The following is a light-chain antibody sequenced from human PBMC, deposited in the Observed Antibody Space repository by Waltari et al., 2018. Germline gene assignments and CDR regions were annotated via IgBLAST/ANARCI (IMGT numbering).Light chain of an antibody. Sequence: SYVVTQPLSVSVAPGETSTITRGCTNLATYRLPCYPQKAGQAPVLVIFYDRDRPSGIPDRFSGSNSGNTATLTISRVEAGDEARYYCHVWHPHVDPGVFGTGTEVTVL. V-gene: IGLV3-21*04. CDR2: YDR. CDR3: HVWHPHVDPGV. J-gene: IGLJ1*01. CDR1: NLATYR.